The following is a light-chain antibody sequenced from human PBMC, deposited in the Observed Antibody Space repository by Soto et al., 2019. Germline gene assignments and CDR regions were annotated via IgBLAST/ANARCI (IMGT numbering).Light chain of an antibody. V-gene: IGKV3-20*01. J-gene: IGKJ5*01. CDR3: QQHGSSPIT. Sequence: GLPRATSTLSLSPGARATLSCRASQSVSSYLAWYQQKPGQTPRLLVYGASSRATGIPDRFSGSGSGTDFTLTISRLEPEDFAVYYCQQHGSSPITFGQGTRLEIK. CDR2: GAS. CDR1: QSVSSY.